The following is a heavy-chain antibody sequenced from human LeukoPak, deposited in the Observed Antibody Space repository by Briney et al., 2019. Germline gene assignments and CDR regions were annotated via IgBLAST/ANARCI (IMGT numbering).Heavy chain of an antibody. CDR3: ARTLGY. Sequence: SETLSLTCAVYGGSFSGYYWSWVRQPPGKGLEWIGEINHSGSTNYNPSLKSRVTISVDTSKDQFSLKLSSVTAADTAVYYCARTLGYWGQGTLVTVSS. J-gene: IGHJ4*02. CDR1: GGSFSGYY. D-gene: IGHD3-16*01. V-gene: IGHV4-34*01. CDR2: INHSGST.